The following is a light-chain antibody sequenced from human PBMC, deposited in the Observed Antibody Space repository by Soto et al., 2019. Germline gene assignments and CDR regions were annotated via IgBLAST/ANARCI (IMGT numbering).Light chain of an antibody. V-gene: IGKV3-20*01. CDR3: QQSGTSPPP. J-gene: IGKJ1*01. CDR1: QSAYSSY. CDR2: GAS. Sequence: PGDSASVSCRSSQSAYSSYLSWYQQKPGQAPRLLIYGASNRATGIPDRFSVSWSGTDFTLTISGLEPEEFAVYYCQQSGTSPPPFGQGTKV.